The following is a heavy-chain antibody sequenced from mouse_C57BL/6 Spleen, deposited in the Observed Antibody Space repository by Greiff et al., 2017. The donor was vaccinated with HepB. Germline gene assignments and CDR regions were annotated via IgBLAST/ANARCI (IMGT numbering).Heavy chain of an antibody. D-gene: IGHD1-1*01. CDR1: GYTFTDYE. Sequence: QVQLQQSGAELVRPGASVTLSCKASGYTFTDYEMHWVKQTPVHGLEWIGAIDPETGGTAYNQKFKGKAILTADKSSSTAYMELRSLTSEDPAVYYCTLITTVVATRWYFDVWGTGTTVTVSS. CDR2: IDPETGGT. J-gene: IGHJ1*03. V-gene: IGHV1-15*01. CDR3: TLITTVVATRWYFDV.